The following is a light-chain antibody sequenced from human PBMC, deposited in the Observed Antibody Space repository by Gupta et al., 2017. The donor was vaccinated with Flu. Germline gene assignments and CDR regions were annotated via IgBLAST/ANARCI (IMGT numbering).Light chain of an antibody. V-gene: IGLV2-14*01. Sequence: SALTQPASVSGSPGQSITISCTGTSSDIGGYNYVSWYQQHPGRAPKLMIYEVRYRPSGISDRFSGSKSANTASLTISGRQAEDEADYYCSSYTGSVKVFGGGTKLTVL. CDR2: EVR. J-gene: IGLJ2*01. CDR3: SSYTGSVKV. CDR1: SSDIGGYNY.